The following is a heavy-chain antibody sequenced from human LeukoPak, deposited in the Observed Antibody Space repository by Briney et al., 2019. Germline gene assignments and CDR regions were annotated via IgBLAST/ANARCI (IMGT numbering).Heavy chain of an antibody. CDR1: GFTFSTYW. V-gene: IGHV3-74*01. D-gene: IGHD2/OR15-2a*01. CDR2: INGDGRTT. CDR3: ARVVLSGAYQIDL. Sequence: GGSLRLSCAASGFTFSTYWMHWVRQAPGKGLVWVSRINGDGRTTNHADSVKGRFTISRDNAKSTLYLQVNSLRVEDAAVYYCARVVLSGAYQIDLWGQGTLVTVSS. J-gene: IGHJ5*02.